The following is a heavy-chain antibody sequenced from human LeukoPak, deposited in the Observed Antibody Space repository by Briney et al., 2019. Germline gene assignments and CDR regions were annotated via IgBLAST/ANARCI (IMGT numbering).Heavy chain of an antibody. CDR2: IYYSGNT. J-gene: IGHJ4*02. CDR3: ARQTGSGLFILP. Sequence: SEILSLTCTVSGVSISSSNSYWGWIRQPPGKGLEWIGSIYYSGNTYYNASLKSQVSISIDTSKNQFSLRLTSVTAADAAVYYCARQTGSGLFILPGGQGTLVTVSS. D-gene: IGHD3/OR15-3a*01. CDR1: GVSISSSNSY. V-gene: IGHV4-39*01.